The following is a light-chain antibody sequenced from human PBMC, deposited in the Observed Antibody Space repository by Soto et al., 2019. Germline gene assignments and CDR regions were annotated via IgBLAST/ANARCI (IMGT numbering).Light chain of an antibody. Sequence: EIVMTQSPATLSVSPGERATLSCRASQSVSIKLAWYQQRPGQAPRLLIYDTSTRATDIPARFSGSGSGTEFTLTIRSLQSEDFAVYYCQQYNNWPPITFGQGTRREIK. J-gene: IGKJ5*01. CDR1: QSVSIK. CDR2: DTS. CDR3: QQYNNWPPIT. V-gene: IGKV3-15*01.